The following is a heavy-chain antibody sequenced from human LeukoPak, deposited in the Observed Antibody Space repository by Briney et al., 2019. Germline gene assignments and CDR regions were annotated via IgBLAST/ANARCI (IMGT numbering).Heavy chain of an antibody. Sequence: SETLSLTCAVSGYSISSGYYWGWIRPPPGKGLEWIGSIYHSGSTYYNPSLKSRVTISVDKSKNQFSLKLSSVTAADTAVYYCARQSDFWSGYYFDYWGQGTLVTVSS. D-gene: IGHD3-3*01. CDR1: GYSISSGYY. CDR3: ARQSDFWSGYYFDY. V-gene: IGHV4-38-2*01. J-gene: IGHJ4*02. CDR2: IYHSGST.